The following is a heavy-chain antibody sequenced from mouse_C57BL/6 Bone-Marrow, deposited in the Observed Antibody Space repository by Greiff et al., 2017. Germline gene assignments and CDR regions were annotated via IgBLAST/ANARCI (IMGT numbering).Heavy chain of an antibody. CDR3: AREYYGSSLFAY. V-gene: IGHV5-4*01. D-gene: IGHD1-1*01. CDR1: GFTFSSYA. CDR2: ISDGGSYT. Sequence: DVKLVESGGGLVKPGGSLKLSCAASGFTFSSYAMSWVRQTPEKRLAWVATISDGGSYTYYPDNVKGRFTISRDNAKNNLYLQMSHLKSEDTAMYYCAREYYGSSLFAYWGQGTLVTVSA. J-gene: IGHJ3*01.